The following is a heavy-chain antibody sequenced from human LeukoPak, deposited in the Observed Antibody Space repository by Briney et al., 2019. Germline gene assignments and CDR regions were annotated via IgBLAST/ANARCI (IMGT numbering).Heavy chain of an antibody. CDR1: GGSFSGYY. J-gene: IGHJ4*02. V-gene: IGHV4-34*01. Sequence: SETLSLTCAVYGGSFSGYYWSWIRQPPGKGLEWIGEINHSGSTNYNPSLKSRVTISVDTSKNQFSLKLSSVTAADTAVYYCAILYGDLDYWGQGTLVTGSS. CDR3: AILYGDLDY. D-gene: IGHD4-17*01. CDR2: INHSGST.